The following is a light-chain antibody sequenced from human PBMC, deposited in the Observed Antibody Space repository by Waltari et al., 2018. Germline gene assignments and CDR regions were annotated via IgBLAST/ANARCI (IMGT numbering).Light chain of an antibody. J-gene: IGKJ4*01. CDR1: QYVSNY. CDR3: QQRSRWPLT. CDR2: YAS. V-gene: IGKV3-11*01. Sequence: EIVLTQSTATLSLSPGERASLSCRASQYVSNYLGWYQQKLGQPPRLLIYYASNRATGIPARFSGSGSGTDFTLTIDSLEPEDFAVYYCQQRSRWPLTFGGGTKVEIK.